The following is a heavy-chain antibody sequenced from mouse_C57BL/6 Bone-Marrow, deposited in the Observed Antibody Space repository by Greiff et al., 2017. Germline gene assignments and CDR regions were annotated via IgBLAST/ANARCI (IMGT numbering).Heavy chain of an antibody. D-gene: IGHD1-1*01. Sequence: VQLQQSGAELVKPGASVKLSCTASGFNIKDYYMHWVKQRTEQGLEWIGRIDPEDGETKYAPKFQGKATITADTSSNTAYLQLSSLTSEATADYYCGRDYGSSPWFAYWGQGTLVTVAA. CDR2: IDPEDGET. V-gene: IGHV14-2*01. CDR1: GFNIKDYY. J-gene: IGHJ3*01. CDR3: GRDYGSSPWFAY.